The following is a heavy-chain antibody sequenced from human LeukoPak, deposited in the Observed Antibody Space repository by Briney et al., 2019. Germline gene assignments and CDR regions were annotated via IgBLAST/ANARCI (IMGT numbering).Heavy chain of an antibody. CDR1: GYSFTNYW. V-gene: IGHV5-51*01. Sequence: GESLKISCKGSGYSFTNYWIGWVRQMPGKGLEWMGIIYPGDSETRYSPSFQGQVTMSTDKSISTAYLQWSSLKASETAIYYCARSGSYQYYFDYWGQGTLVTVSA. D-gene: IGHD1-26*01. CDR2: IYPGDSET. J-gene: IGHJ4*02. CDR3: ARSGSYQYYFDY.